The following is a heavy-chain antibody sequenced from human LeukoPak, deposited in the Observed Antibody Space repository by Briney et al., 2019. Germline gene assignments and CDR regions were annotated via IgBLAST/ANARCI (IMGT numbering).Heavy chain of an antibody. J-gene: IGHJ4*02. CDR3: ARDTAMILDY. D-gene: IGHD5-18*01. V-gene: IGHV4-31*03. CDR1: GGSISSGGYY. CDR2: IYYSGST. Sequence: SQTLSLTCTVSGGSISSGGYYWSWIRQHPGKGLEWIGYIYYSGSTYYNPSLKSRVTISVDTSKNQFSLKLSSVTAADTAVYYCARDTAMILDYWGQGTLVTVSS.